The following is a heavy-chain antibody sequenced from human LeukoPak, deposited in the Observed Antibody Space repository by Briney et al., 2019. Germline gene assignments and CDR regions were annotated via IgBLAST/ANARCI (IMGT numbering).Heavy chain of an antibody. Sequence: PSETLSLTCTVSGGSISSSSYYWGWIRQPPGKGLEWIGSIYYSGSTYYNPSLKSRVTISVDTSKNQFSLKLSSVTAADTAVYYCARIQDPDYWGQGTLVTVSS. CDR1: GGSISSSSYY. J-gene: IGHJ4*02. V-gene: IGHV4-39*01. CDR3: ARIQDPDY. CDR2: IYYSGST.